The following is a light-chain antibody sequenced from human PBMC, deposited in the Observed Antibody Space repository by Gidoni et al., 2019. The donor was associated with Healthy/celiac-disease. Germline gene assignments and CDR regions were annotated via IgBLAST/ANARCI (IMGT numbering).Light chain of an antibody. CDR3: QSYDSSLSGSWV. CDR2: GNS. CDR1: SSNIGAGYD. Sequence: QSVLTQPPSVSAATGPWVTIPCTGSSSNIGAGYDVHWYQQLPGTAPKLLIYGNSNRPSGVPDRFSGSKSGTSASLAITGLQAEDEADYYCQSYDSSLSGSWVFGGGTKLTVL. V-gene: IGLV1-40*01. J-gene: IGLJ3*02.